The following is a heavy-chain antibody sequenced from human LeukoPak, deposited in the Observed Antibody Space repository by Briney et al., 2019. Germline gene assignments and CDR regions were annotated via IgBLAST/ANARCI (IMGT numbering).Heavy chain of an antibody. J-gene: IGHJ4*02. D-gene: IGHD3-10*01. CDR3: AKGTAHYYGSGSLPPYYFDY. Sequence: PGGSLRLSCAASGFTFSTYAMSWVRQAPGKGLEWVSAISGSGGSTYYADSVKGRFTISRDNSKNTLYLQMNSLRAEDTAVYYCAKGTAHYYGSGSLPPYYFDYWGQGTLVTVSS. CDR2: ISGSGGST. V-gene: IGHV3-23*01. CDR1: GFTFSTYA.